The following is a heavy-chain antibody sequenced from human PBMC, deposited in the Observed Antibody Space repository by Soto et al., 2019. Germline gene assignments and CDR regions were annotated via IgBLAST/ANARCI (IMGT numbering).Heavy chain of an antibody. Sequence: EEQLVESGGGLVQPGRSLRLACAASGFRFDNYAMHWVRQVPGKGLEWVSGISWDSGSIVYADSVKGRFTISRDNANNYLYLQMDSLRAEDTALYYCAKHYGAYYYYCMDVWGKGTTVTVSS. CDR1: GFRFDNYA. V-gene: IGHV3-9*01. CDR3: AKHYGAYYYYCMDV. CDR2: ISWDSGSI. J-gene: IGHJ6*03. D-gene: IGHD3-10*01.